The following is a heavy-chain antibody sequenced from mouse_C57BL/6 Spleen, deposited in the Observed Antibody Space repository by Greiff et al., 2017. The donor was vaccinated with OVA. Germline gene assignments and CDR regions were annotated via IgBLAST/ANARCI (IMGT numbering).Heavy chain of an antibody. V-gene: IGHV2-9*01. J-gene: IGHJ4*01. CDR1: GFSLTSYG. CDR2: IWGGGST. D-gene: IGHD1-1*01. CDR3: AKQDGSSRSYAMDY. Sequence: VMLVESGPGLVAPSQSLSITCTVSGFSLTSYGVDWVRQPPGKGLEWLGVIWGGGSTNYNSALMSRLSISKDNSKSQDFLKRNSLQTDDTARYYCAKQDGSSRSYAMDYWGQGTSVTVSS.